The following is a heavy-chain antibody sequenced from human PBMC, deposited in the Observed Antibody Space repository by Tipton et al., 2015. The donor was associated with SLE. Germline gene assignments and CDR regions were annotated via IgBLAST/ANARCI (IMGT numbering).Heavy chain of an antibody. Sequence: TLSLTCTVSGDSIVSYYWSWIRQPAGKGLEWIGRIHTSGNINYNPSLKSRVTMSLDTSKNQFSLRLNSVTAADTAVYYCARSAGYGSDWAHFDYWGQGTLVTVSS. CDR3: ARSAGYGSDWAHFDY. CDR1: GDSIVSYY. D-gene: IGHD6-25*01. J-gene: IGHJ4*02. V-gene: IGHV4-4*07. CDR2: IHTSGNI.